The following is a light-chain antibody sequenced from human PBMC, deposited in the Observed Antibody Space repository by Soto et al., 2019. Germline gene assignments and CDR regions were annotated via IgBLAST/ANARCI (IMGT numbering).Light chain of an antibody. V-gene: IGKV1-12*01. CDR1: QGISRW. CDR2: SAS. Sequence: DIQMTQLPSSMSASVGDRVTITCRASQGISRWLAWYHQKPGKAPNLLIYSASTLHSGVPSRFSGSGSGTDFTLTISSLQPEDFGTYYCQQGNRFPLTVGPGTKVDMK. J-gene: IGKJ3*01. CDR3: QQGNRFPLT.